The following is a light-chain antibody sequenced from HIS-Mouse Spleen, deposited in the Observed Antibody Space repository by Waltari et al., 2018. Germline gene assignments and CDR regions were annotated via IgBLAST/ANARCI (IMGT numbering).Light chain of an antibody. Sequence: SSELTQDPAVSVALGQTVRITCQGDSLRSYYASWYQQKPGQAPVLVVYDDSDRPSGIPERFSGSNSGNTATLTISRVEAGDEADYYCQVWDSSSDHWVFGGGTKLTVL. CDR1: SLRSYY. V-gene: IGLV3-21*02. CDR2: DDS. CDR3: QVWDSSSDHWV. J-gene: IGLJ3*02.